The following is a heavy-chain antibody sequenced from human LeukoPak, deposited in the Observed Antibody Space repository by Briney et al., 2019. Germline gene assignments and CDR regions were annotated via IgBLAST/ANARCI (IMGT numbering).Heavy chain of an antibody. CDR2: INPSGGTT. CDR3: ARSPSLLVRGVPVVGWFDP. V-gene: IGHV1-46*01. D-gene: IGHD3-10*01. J-gene: IGHJ5*02. CDR1: GYTFTSYY. Sequence: ASVKVSCKASGYTFTSYYMHWVRQAPGQGLEWMGIINPSGGTTSYAQKFQGRVTMTRDTSTSTVYMELSSLRSEDTAVYYCARSPSLLVRGVPVVGWFDPWGQGTLVTVSS.